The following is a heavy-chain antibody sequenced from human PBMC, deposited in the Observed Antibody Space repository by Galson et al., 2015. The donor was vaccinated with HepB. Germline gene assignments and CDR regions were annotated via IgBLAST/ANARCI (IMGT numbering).Heavy chain of an antibody. Sequence: ETLSLTCAVSGGSISSSNWWRWVRQPPGKGLEWIGEIYHSGSTNYNPSLKSRVTISVDKSKNQFSLKLSSVTAADTAVYYCASTVRGGVYYYYMDVWGKGTTVTVSS. V-gene: IGHV4-4*02. CDR2: IYHSGST. J-gene: IGHJ6*03. CDR3: ASTVRGGVYYYYMDV. CDR1: GGSISSSNW. D-gene: IGHD2-15*01.